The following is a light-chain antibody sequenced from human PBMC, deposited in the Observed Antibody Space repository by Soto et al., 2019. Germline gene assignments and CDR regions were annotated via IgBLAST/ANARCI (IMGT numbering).Light chain of an antibody. CDR2: DVS. Sequence: QSTLTQPPSVSGSPGQSVTISCTGTSSDVDSYNRVSWNQQPPGTAHKLMIYDVSNRPSGVLDRFFGSKSGHTASLPISVLQVEDEADYSCSAYTSTSTYVFGTGTKVTVL. CDR1: SSDVDSYNR. V-gene: IGLV2-18*02. J-gene: IGLJ1*01. CDR3: SAYTSTSTYV.